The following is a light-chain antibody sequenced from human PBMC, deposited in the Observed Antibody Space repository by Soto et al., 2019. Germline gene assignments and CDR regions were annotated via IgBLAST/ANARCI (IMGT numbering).Light chain of an antibody. CDR1: SXDIGGYDY. J-gene: IGLJ1*01. V-gene: IGLV2-14*01. CDR3: NSYTSSTTYV. Sequence: QSVLTQPASVSGSPGQSITISCTGTSXDIGGYDYVSWYQHHPGKAPKLLIYEVSNRPSGVSNRFSGSKSGNTASLTISGLQAEDEADYYCNSYTSSTTYVLGTGTKLTVL. CDR2: EVS.